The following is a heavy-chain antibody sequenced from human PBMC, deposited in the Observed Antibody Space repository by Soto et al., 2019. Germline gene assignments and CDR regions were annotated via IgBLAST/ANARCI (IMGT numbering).Heavy chain of an antibody. J-gene: IGHJ6*02. CDR2: ISAYNGNT. CDR3: ARDRVPTVTRDYYYYGMDV. V-gene: IGHV1-18*04. CDR1: GYTFTSYG. D-gene: IGHD4-17*01. Sequence: ASVKVSCKASGYTFTSYGISWVRQAPGQGLEWMGWISAYNGNTNYAQKLQGRVTMTTDTSTSTAYMELRSLRSDDTAVYYCARDRVPTVTRDYYYYGMDVWGQGTTVTVS.